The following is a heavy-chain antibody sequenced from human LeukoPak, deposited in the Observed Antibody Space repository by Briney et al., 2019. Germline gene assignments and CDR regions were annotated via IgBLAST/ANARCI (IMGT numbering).Heavy chain of an antibody. J-gene: IGHJ4*02. CDR3: AREGVTKYYFDY. V-gene: IGHV4-59*01. CDR1: GGSISSYY. CDR2: IYYSGST. Sequence: SETLSLTCTVSGGSISSYYWSWIRQPPRKGLEWIGYIYYSGSTDYNPSLKCRVNISVDTSKNQFSLKLSSVTAADTAVYYCAREGVTKYYFDYWDQGTLVTVSS. D-gene: IGHD4-11*01.